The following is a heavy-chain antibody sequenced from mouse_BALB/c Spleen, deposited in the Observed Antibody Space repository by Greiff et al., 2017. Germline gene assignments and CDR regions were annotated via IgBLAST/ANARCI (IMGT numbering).Heavy chain of an antibody. Sequence: QVQLQQSGAELVRPGTSVKVSCKASGYAFTNYLIEWVKQRPGQGLEWVGVINPGSGGTNYNEKFKGKATLTADKSSSTAYMQLSSLTSDDSAVDYCARGGVGPAYFDYWGQGTTLTVSS. CDR1: GYAFTNYL. D-gene: IGHD4-1*01. CDR2: INPGSGGT. J-gene: IGHJ2*01. CDR3: ARGGVGPAYFDY. V-gene: IGHV1-54*03.